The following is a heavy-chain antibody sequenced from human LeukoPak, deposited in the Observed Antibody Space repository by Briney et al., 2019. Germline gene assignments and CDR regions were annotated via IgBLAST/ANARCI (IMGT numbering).Heavy chain of an antibody. D-gene: IGHD2-15*01. J-gene: IGHJ4*02. V-gene: IGHV3-21*04. Sequence: GGSLRLSCAASGFTFSSYSMNWVRQAPGKGLEWVPSISSSSSYIYYADSVKGRFTISRDNAKSSLYLQMNSLRAEDTALYYCARDQGQGVDFFDFWGQGVLVTVSS. CDR1: GFTFSSYS. CDR2: ISSSSSYI. CDR3: ARDQGQGVDFFDF.